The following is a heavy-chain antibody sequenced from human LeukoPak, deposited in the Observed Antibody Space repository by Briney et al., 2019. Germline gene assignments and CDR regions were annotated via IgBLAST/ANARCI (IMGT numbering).Heavy chain of an antibody. CDR1: GYTFTSYS. CDR3: ARGPDVTSERRYYYYYYGMDV. D-gene: IGHD3-16*01. CDR2: INPSGGST. Sequence: ASVKVSCKASGYTFTSYSMHWVRQAPGQGLEWMGIINPSGGSTSYAQKFQGRVTMTRDTSTSTVYMELSSLRSEDTAVYYCARGPDVTSERRYYYYYYGMDVWGQGTTVTVSS. J-gene: IGHJ6*02. V-gene: IGHV1-46*01.